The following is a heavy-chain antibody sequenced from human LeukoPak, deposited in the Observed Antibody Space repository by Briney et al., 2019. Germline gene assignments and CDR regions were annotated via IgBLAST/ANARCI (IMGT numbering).Heavy chain of an antibody. J-gene: IGHJ4*02. CDR2: ITPSDSYT. V-gene: IGHV5-10-1*01. CDR3: ARGRITMVRGVIILDY. CDR1: AYSFTTFW. Sequence: GESLKISCKASAYSFTTFWISWERQMPGKGLEWMGRITPSDSYTNYSPSFQGHVTISADKSISTAYLQWSSLKASDTTMYYCARGRITMVRGVIILDYWGQGTLVTVPS. D-gene: IGHD3-10*01.